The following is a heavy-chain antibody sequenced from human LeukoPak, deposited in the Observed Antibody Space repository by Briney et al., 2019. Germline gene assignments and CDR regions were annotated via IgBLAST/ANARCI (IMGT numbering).Heavy chain of an antibody. CDR1: GGSISSYY. Sequence: SETLSLTCTVSGGSISSYYWSWIRQPAGKGLEWIGRIYTSGSTNYNPSLKSRVTISVDKSKNQFSLKLSSVTAADTAVYYCARHMGLGYTYFYPYFDYWGQGTLVTVSS. D-gene: IGHD1-1*01. CDR2: IYTSGST. CDR3: ARHMGLGYTYFYPYFDY. J-gene: IGHJ4*01. V-gene: IGHV4-4*07.